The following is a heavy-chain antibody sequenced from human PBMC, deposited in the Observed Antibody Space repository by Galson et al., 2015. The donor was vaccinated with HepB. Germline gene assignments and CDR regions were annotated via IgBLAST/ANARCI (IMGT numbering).Heavy chain of an antibody. J-gene: IGHJ6*02. V-gene: IGHV3-15*01. Sequence: SLRLSCAASGFTSSNAWMSWVRQAPGKGLEWVGRIKSKTDGGTTDYAAPVKGRFTISRDDSKNTLYLQMNSLKTEDTAVYYCTTDPRQWLSGHYYYYGMDVWGQGTTVTVSS. CDR3: TTDPRQWLSGHYYYYGMDV. CDR1: GFTSSNAW. D-gene: IGHD6-19*01. CDR2: IKSKTDGGTT.